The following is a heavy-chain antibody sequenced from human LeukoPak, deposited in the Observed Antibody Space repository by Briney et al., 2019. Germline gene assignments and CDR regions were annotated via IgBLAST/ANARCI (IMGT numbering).Heavy chain of an antibody. J-gene: IGHJ4*02. V-gene: IGHV4-34*01. CDR3: ARVDHSGSSLDY. CDR1: GGSLNAFY. D-gene: IGHD1-26*01. Sequence: SETLSLTCTLSGGSLNAFYWTWIRQPPGKGLELIGEINFLGSTNYSPSLKSRVTISVDTSKNQFSLKLSSVTAADTAVYYCARVDHSGSSLDYWGQGTLVTVSS. CDR2: INFLGST.